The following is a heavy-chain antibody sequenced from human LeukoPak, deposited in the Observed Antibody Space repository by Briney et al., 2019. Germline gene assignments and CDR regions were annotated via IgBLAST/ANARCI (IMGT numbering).Heavy chain of an antibody. Sequence: GGSLRLSCAASGFTFSNAWMNWVRQAPGKGLEWVAYISTTTIYYTDSVKGRFTISRDNVKNSLYLQMDYLRAEDTAIYYCARGRSYSVYWGQGTLVTVSS. CDR1: GFTFSNAW. CDR2: ISTTTI. V-gene: IGHV3-69-1*02. J-gene: IGHJ4*02. CDR3: ARGRSYSVY. D-gene: IGHD1-26*01.